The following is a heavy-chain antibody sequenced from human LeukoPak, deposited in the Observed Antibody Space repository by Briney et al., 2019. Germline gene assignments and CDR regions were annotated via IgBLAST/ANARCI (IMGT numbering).Heavy chain of an antibody. Sequence: SETLSLTCAVSGGSISSNNWWSWVRQPPGRGLEWIGEIFHSGSTNYNPSLKSRVTMSVDTSKNQFSLKLSSVTAADTAVYYCARSTLDYYYYYYMDVWGKGTTVTVSS. CDR2: IFHSGST. V-gene: IGHV4-4*02. CDR3: ARSTLDYYYYYYMDV. J-gene: IGHJ6*03. CDR1: GGSISSNNW.